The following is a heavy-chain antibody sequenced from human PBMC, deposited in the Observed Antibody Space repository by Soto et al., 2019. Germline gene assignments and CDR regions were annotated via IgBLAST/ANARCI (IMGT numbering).Heavy chain of an antibody. CDR3: TAPPRSDYYYYGMDV. CDR1: GFTFSNAW. CDR2: IKSKTDGGTT. Sequence: EVQLVESGGGLVKPGGSLRLSCAASGFTFSNAWMNWVRQAPGKGLEWVGRIKSKTDGGTTDYAAPVKGRFTISRDHSKNTLYLQMNSLKTDDTAVYYCTAPPRSDYYYYGMDVWGQGTTVTVSS. V-gene: IGHV3-15*07. J-gene: IGHJ6*02.